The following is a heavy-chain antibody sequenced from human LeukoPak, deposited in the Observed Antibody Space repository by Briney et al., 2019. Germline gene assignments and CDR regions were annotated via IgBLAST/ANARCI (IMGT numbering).Heavy chain of an antibody. CDR2: INTNTGNP. D-gene: IGHD3/OR15-3a*01. J-gene: IGHJ4*02. CDR3: ARGTSGLVTTNDY. V-gene: IGHV7-4-1*02. CDR1: GYTFINYA. Sequence: ASVKVSCKASGYTFINYAMNWVRQAPGQGLEWMGWINTNTGNPTYAQGFTGRFVISLDTSVSTAYLQISSLKAEDTAVYYCARGTSGLVTTNDYWGQGTLVTVSS.